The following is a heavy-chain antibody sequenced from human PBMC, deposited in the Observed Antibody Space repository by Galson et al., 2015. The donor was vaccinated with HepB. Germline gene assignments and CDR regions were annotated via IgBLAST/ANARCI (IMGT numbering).Heavy chain of an antibody. CDR1: GFTFSSYS. V-gene: IGHV3-21*01. J-gene: IGHJ3*02. CDR3: ARGQYSSGSYDAFDI. CDR2: ISSSSSYI. D-gene: IGHD6-19*01. Sequence: SLRLSCAASGFTFSSYSMNWVRQAPGKGLEWVSSISSSSSYIYYADSVKGRFTISRDNAKNSLYLQMNSLRAEDTAVYYCARGQYSSGSYDAFDIWGQGTMVTVSS.